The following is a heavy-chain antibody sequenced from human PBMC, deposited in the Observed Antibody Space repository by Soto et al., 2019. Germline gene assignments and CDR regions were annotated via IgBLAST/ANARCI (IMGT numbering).Heavy chain of an antibody. CDR1: GYTFYSHS. V-gene: IGHV1-18*01. CDR3: ARCIQGDYYYGMDV. D-gene: IGHD5-18*01. CDR2: INADYGNT. J-gene: IGHJ6*02. Sequence: QAQLVQSGAEVRKPGASVKVSCKASGYTFYSHSISWVRQAPGQGLEWMGRINADYGNTQYAQKFRGRVTMTTDTSTTTVYMELTNLRSDDTAVYYCARCIQGDYYYGMDVWGQATTVTVSS.